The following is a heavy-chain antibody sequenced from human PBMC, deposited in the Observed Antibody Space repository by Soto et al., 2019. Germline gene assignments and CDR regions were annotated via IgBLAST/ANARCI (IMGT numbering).Heavy chain of an antibody. CDR1: GFALRRYW. CDR2: INSGGNIT. V-gene: IGHV3-74*01. CDR3: ARSLWSPYFYYGLDV. D-gene: IGHD2-21*01. Sequence: QLVESGGASVQPGGSLRLSCTASGFALRRYWLYWVRQVPGKGLVWVSHINSGGNITPYADAVRGRFTISRDNSKNTLYLDMHSLTCDDTAVYFCARSLWSPYFYYGLDVWGHGTTVTVSS. J-gene: IGHJ6*02.